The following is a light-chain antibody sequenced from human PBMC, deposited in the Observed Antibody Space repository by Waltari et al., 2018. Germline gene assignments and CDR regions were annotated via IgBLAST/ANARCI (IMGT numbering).Light chain of an antibody. CDR3: SSYAGSSKGV. CDR1: SSDVGNYKR. J-gene: IGLJ2*01. Sequence: QSALTQPASVSGSPGQSITISCTGTSSDVGNYKRVSWYQQHPGKAPKLMIYAVSKRPSGGSDRFSGSKAGDMASLTISGLQPEDEAEYFCSSYAGSSKGVFCGETKVTVL. CDR2: AVS. V-gene: IGLV2-23*02.